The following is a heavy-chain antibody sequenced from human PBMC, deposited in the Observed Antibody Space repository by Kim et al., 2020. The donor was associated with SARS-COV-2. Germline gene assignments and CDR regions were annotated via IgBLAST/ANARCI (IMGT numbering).Heavy chain of an antibody. CDR3: ATDSRGGWFDP. J-gene: IGHJ5*02. CDR2: IYYSGGT. V-gene: IGHV4-31*03. CDR1: GGSISSGGYY. Sequence: SETLSLTCTVSGGSISSGGYYWSWIRQHPGKGLEWIGYIYYSGGTYYNPSLKSRVTISVDTSKNQFSLKLSSVTAADTAVYYCATDSRGGWFDPWGQGTLVTVSS.